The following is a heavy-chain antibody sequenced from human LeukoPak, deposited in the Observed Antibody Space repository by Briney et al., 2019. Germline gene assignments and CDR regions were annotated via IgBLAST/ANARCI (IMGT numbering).Heavy chain of an antibody. CDR1: GFTFSSYW. CDR2: INHSGST. CDR3: ARHCRAAAHYYYYYMDV. V-gene: IGHV4-34*01. D-gene: IGHD6-13*01. Sequence: GSLRLSCAASGFTFSSYWMSWVRQPPGKGLEWIGEINHSGSTNYNPSLKSRVTISVDTSKNQFSLKLSSVTAADTAVYYCARHCRAAAHYYYYYMDVWGKGTTVTISS. J-gene: IGHJ6*03.